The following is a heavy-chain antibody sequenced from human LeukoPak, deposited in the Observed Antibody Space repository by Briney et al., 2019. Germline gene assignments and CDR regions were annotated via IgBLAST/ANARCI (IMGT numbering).Heavy chain of an antibody. V-gene: IGHV3-23*01. D-gene: IGHD2-15*01. CDR1: GFTLTNYA. J-gene: IGHJ4*02. CDR2: INPSSGNT. Sequence: GGSLRLSCAASGFTLTNYAMSWVRQAPGEGLGWVSSINPSSGNTYYADSVKGRFTIFGDNSKNTLYLQMNSLRAEDTAVYYCAKEHMAAAVYYFDYWGQGTLVTVSS. CDR3: AKEHMAAAVYYFDY.